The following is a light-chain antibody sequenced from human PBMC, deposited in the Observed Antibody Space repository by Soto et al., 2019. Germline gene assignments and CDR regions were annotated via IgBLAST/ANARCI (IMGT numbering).Light chain of an antibody. CDR2: EVS. CDR3: TSYTSTSNYV. J-gene: IGLJ1*01. CDR1: RSDVGGYEY. Sequence: QHALTHPASVSWSPGQAITISCTGTRSDVGGYEYVSWYQQHPGKAPKLMIYEVSRRPSGVSNRFSGSKSGSTASMTISGLQAGEEADYYCTSYTSTSNYVFGTGTKVTVL. V-gene: IGLV2-14*01.